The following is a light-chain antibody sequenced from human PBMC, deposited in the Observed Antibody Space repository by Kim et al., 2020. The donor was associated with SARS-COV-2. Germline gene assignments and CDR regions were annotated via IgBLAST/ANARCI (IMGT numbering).Light chain of an antibody. CDR1: SSNIGSNT. Sequence: QSVLTQPPSASGTPGQRVTISCSGSSSNIGSNTVNWYQQLPGTAPNLLIYTNNPRPSGVPDRFSGSKSGTSASLAISGLQSEDEADYYCAAWDDSLSGYVFGTGTKVTVL. J-gene: IGLJ1*01. V-gene: IGLV1-44*01. CDR3: AAWDDSLSGYV. CDR2: TNN.